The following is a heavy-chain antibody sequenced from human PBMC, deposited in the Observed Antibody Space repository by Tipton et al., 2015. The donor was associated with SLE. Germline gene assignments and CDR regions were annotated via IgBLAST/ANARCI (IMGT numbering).Heavy chain of an antibody. CDR1: GFSFSSYE. CDR2: ISSAYIGGATTVT. V-gene: IGHV3-48*03. Sequence: GSLRLSCAASGFSFSSYEMNWVRRAPGKGLEWVSYISSAYIGGATTVTWYADSVKGRFTISRDNAKSSLYLQMKSLRTEDTAVYYCARELSSWPIDSWGQGTLVTVSS. CDR3: ARELSSWPIDS. J-gene: IGHJ4*02. D-gene: IGHD6-13*01.